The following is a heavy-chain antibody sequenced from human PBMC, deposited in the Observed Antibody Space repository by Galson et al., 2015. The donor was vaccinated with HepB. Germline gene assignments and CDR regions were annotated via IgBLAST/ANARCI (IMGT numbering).Heavy chain of an antibody. J-gene: IGHJ5*02. CDR3: ARGTSYLHFGNSWFDP. Sequence: SLRLSCAASGFTVSSNYMSWVRQAPGKGLEWVSVIYSGGSTYYADSVKGRFTISRDNSKNTLYLQMNSLRAEDTAVYYCARGTSYLHFGNSWFDPWGQGTLVTVSS. D-gene: IGHD2-2*01. V-gene: IGHV3-66*01. CDR1: GFTVSSNY. CDR2: IYSGGST.